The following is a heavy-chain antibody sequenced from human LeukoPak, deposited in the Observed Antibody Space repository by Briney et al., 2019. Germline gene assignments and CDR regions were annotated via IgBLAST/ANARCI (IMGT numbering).Heavy chain of an antibody. CDR1: GGSISSGFYY. Sequence: SETLSLTCTVTGGSISSGFYYWTWIRQPAGKGLEWIGRIYTSGSTNYNPSLKSRVTISVDTSKNQFSLKLSSVTAADTAVYYCARGDYYGSGSLDYWGQGTLVTVSS. D-gene: IGHD3-10*01. CDR2: IYTSGST. CDR3: ARGDYYGSGSLDY. V-gene: IGHV4-61*02. J-gene: IGHJ4*02.